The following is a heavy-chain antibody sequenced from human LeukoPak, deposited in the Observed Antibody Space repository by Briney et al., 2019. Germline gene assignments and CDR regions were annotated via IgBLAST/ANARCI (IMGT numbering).Heavy chain of an antibody. D-gene: IGHD3-9*01. CDR1: GGSISSYY. V-gene: IGHV4-59*08. CDR3: ARALAQEYFDWTGFDY. Sequence: SETLSLTCTVSGGSISSYYWSWIRQPPGKGLEWIGYIYYSGSTNYNPSLKSRVTTSVDTSKNQFSLKLSSVTAADTAVYYCARALAQEYFDWTGFDYWGPGTLVTVSS. CDR2: IYYSGST. J-gene: IGHJ4*02.